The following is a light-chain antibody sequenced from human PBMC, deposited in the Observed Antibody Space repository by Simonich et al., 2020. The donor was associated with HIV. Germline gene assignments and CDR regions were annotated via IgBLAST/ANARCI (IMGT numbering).Light chain of an antibody. J-gene: IGKJ1*01. CDR3: QQYYSTPPT. Sequence: VMTQSPATLSVSPGERATLSSRASQSVSSNLARYQQKPVQAPRLLIFDASTRATGVPAKFSGSGSGTEFTLTISSLQAEDVAIYYCQQYYSTPPTFGQGTKVEIK. CDR2: DAS. V-gene: IGKV3-15*01. CDR1: QSVSSN.